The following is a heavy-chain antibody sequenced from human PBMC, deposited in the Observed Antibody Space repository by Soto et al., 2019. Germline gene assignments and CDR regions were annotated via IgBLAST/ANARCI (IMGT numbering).Heavy chain of an antibody. CDR3: ARGHPVTGATAPYY. J-gene: IGHJ4*02. Sequence: EVQLVESGGGLMQPGGSLRLSCAASGFTVSSSYMSWALQAPGKGLEWVSVIYTGGSTYYADSVKGRFTISRDNSKNTLYLQMNSLRVEDTAVYYWARGHPVTGATAPYYWGQGTQVTVSS. D-gene: IGHD1-26*01. V-gene: IGHV3-53*01. CDR1: GFTVSSSY. CDR2: IYTGGST.